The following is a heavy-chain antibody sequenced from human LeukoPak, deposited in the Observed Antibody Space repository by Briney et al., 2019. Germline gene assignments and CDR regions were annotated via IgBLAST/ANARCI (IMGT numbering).Heavy chain of an antibody. J-gene: IGHJ5*02. D-gene: IGHD2-21*02. CDR1: GDSISINDYY. CDR2: NYYSGTA. Sequence: SETLSLTCTVSGDSISINDYYWSWIRQSPGKGLEWIGYNYYSGTAYYNPSFESRVTISIDTSSNQFSLKLRSMTAADTAVYYCARECDHIWFDPWGQGTLVTVSS. V-gene: IGHV4-30-4*01. CDR3: ARECDHIWFDP.